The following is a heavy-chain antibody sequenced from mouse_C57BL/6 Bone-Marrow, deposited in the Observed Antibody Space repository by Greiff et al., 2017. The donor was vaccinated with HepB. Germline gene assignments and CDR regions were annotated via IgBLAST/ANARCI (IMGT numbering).Heavy chain of an antibody. D-gene: IGHD1-1*01. CDR1: GYTFTSYW. J-gene: IGHJ3*01. Sequence: EVQGVESGTVLARPGASVKMSCKTSGYTFTSYWMHWVKQRPGQGLEWIGAIYPGNSDTSYNQKFKGKAKLTAVTSASTAYMELSSLTNEDSAVYYCTRTYGSSYFWFAYWGQGTLVTVSA. V-gene: IGHV1-5*01. CDR2: IYPGNSDT. CDR3: TRTYGSSYFWFAY.